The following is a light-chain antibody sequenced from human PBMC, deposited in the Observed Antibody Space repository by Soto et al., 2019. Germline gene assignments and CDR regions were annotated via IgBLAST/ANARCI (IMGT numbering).Light chain of an antibody. Sequence: IQTTQSPSTLSGSVGDRVTITCRDSQTISSWLAWYQQKPGKAPKLLIYKASTLKSGVPSRFSGSGSGTEFTLTISSLQPDDFATYYCQHYNSYSEAFGQGTKVDIK. CDR1: QTISSW. CDR2: KAS. J-gene: IGKJ1*01. V-gene: IGKV1-5*03. CDR3: QHYNSYSEA.